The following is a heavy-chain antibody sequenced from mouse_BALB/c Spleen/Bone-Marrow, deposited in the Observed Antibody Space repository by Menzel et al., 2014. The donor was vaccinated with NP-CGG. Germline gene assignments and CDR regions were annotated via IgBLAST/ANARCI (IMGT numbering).Heavy chain of an antibody. CDR2: IDPAIFT. CDR1: GFNIKDTY. J-gene: IGHJ1*01. V-gene: IGHV14-3*02. Sequence: EVQLVESGAELVKPGASVKLSCTASGFNIKDTYLHWVKQRPEQGLDWIGRIDPAIFTKYDPKFQGKATITADTSPNIAYLHLSSLTSEDTAVYYCASYRYGWYFDVWGAGTTVTVSS. CDR3: ASYRYGWYFDV. D-gene: IGHD2-14*01.